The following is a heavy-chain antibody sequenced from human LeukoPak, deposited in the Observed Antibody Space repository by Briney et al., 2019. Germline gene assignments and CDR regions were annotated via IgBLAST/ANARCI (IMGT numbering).Heavy chain of an antibody. CDR1: GGTFSSYA. CDR3: ARGRMAGTYVFDY. CDR2: IIPIFGTA. V-gene: IGHV1-69*13. Sequence: ASVKVSCKASGGTFSSYAISWVRQATGQGLEWMGGIIPIFGTANYAQKFQGRVTITADESTSTAYMELSSLRSEDTAVYYCARGRMAGTYVFDYWGQGTLVTVSS. D-gene: IGHD1-1*01. J-gene: IGHJ4*02.